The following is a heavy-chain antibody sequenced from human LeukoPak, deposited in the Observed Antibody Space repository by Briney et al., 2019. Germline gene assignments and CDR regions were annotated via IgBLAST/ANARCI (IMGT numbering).Heavy chain of an antibody. CDR3: AKAPRGYSGVDY. J-gene: IGHJ4*02. Sequence: SGGSLRLSCAAPGFTFSSYGMHSGRQAPGKGLGWVAFIRYDGSNKYYADSVKGRSTISRDNSKNTLYLQMNSLRAEDTAVYYCAKAPRGYSGVDYWGQGTLVTVSS. CDR1: GFTFSSYG. D-gene: IGHD5-12*01. CDR2: IRYDGSNK. V-gene: IGHV3-30*02.